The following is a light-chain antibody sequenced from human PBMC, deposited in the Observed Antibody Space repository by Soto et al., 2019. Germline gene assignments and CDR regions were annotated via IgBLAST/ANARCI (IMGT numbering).Light chain of an antibody. CDR2: EGS. Sequence: QSALTQPASVSGSPGQSITISCTGTSSDVGSYNLVSWYQHHPGKAPKLMIYEGSKRPSGVSNRFSGSKSGNTASLTISGLQAEDEADYYCCSSAGSGTLVFGGGTKLTVL. CDR1: SSDVGSYNL. V-gene: IGLV2-23*01. J-gene: IGLJ2*01. CDR3: CSSAGSGTLV.